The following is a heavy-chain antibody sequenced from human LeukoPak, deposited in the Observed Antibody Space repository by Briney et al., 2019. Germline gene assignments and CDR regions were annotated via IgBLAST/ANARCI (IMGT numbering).Heavy chain of an antibody. D-gene: IGHD3-10*01. CDR1: GGSFSGYY. J-gene: IGHJ6*04. CDR3: ARVKGSLVRGVYYYYGMDV. Sequence: SETLSLTCAVYGGSFSGYYWSRIRQPPGKGLEWIGEINHSGSTNYNPSLKSRVTISVDTSKNQFSLKLSSVTAADTAVYYCARVKGSLVRGVYYYYGMDVWGKGTTVTVSS. CDR2: INHSGST. V-gene: IGHV4-34*01.